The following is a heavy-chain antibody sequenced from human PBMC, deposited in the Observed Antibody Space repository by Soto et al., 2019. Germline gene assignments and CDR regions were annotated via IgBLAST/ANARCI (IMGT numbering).Heavy chain of an antibody. CDR2: INPNSGGT. J-gene: IGHJ4*02. CDR1: GYTFTGYY. CDR3: AREAHYDFWSGYDY. D-gene: IGHD3-3*01. V-gene: IGHV1-2*02. Sequence: QVQLVQSGAEVKKPGASVKVSCKASGYTFTGYYMHWVRQAPGQGLEWMGWINPNSGGTNYAQKFQGRVTMTRDTSSSTAYMELSRLRSDDTAVYYWAREAHYDFWSGYDYWGQGTLVTVSS.